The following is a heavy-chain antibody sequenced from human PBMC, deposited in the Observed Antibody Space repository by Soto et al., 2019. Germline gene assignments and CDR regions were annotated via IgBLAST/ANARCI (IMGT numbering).Heavy chain of an antibody. CDR2: IIPIFGTS. J-gene: IGHJ2*01. CDR1: GGTFSSYA. V-gene: IGHV1-69*05. D-gene: IGHD6-19*01. CDR3: AGVQQWLAGGWSFDL. Sequence: QVQLVQSGAEVKKPGSSVKVSCKASGGTFSSYAISWVRQAPGQGLEWMGGIIPIFGTSNYAQKFQGRVTXTXXXSXXTAYMELSSLRSEDTAVYVWAGVQQWLAGGWSFDLWGRGTLVTVSS.